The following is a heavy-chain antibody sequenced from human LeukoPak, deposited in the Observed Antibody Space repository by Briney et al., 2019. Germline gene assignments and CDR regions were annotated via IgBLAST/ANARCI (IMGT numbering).Heavy chain of an antibody. Sequence: GGSLRLSCAASGFTFSSYSMNWVRQAPGKGLEWDSYISKSSDRIYHADSVKGRFTISRDNAKNSLYLQMDGLRAEDTAVYYCARDLLNDEGSSYFFDQWGQGTLVTVSS. CDR3: ARDLLNDEGSSYFFDQ. CDR1: GFTFSSYS. V-gene: IGHV3-48*04. CDR2: ISKSSDRI. D-gene: IGHD2-2*01. J-gene: IGHJ4*02.